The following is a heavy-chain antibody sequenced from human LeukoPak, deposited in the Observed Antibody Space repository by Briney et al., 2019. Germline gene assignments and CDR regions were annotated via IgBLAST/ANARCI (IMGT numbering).Heavy chain of an antibody. CDR1: GGSNNSYY. V-gene: IGHV4-4*09. Sequence: KPSETLSLTCTVSGGSNNSYYWSWIRQPPGKGLEWIGYTHPSGNTNYSPSLKGRVTISIDMSSSQFSLKMSSVTAAGTSVYDCARKAAKNCWFDPWGQGTLVTVSS. J-gene: IGHJ5*02. CDR2: THPSGNT. CDR3: ARKAAKNCWFDP. D-gene: IGHD6-25*01.